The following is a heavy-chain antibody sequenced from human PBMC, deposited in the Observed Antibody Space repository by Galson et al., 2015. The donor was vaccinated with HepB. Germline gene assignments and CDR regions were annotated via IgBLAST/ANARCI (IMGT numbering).Heavy chain of an antibody. D-gene: IGHD1-26*01. V-gene: IGHV3-30*18. Sequence: SLRLSCAASGFTFSSYGMHWVRQAPGKGLEWVAVISYDGSNKYCADSVKGRFTISRANSKYTLYLQMNSLRAEDTAVYYCAKDDVVGTTTGFFDAFDIWGQGTMVTVSS. J-gene: IGHJ3*02. CDR2: ISYDGSNK. CDR1: GFTFSSYG. CDR3: AKDDVVGTTTGFFDAFDI.